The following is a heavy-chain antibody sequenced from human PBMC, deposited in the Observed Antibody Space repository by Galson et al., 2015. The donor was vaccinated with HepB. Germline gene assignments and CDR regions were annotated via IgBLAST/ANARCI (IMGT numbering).Heavy chain of an antibody. J-gene: IGHJ3*02. V-gene: IGHV4-59*08. CDR3: ARHVSNWGSYAPFDI. Sequence: ETLSLTCSVSGGSISNYCWSWIRQPPGKGLEWIGYIFYNGTVNYNPSLKSRLTISVDTSKNQFSLKLKFVTAADTAVFYCARHVSNWGSYAPFDIWGQGIMVTVSS. CDR1: GGSISNYC. D-gene: IGHD7-27*01. CDR2: IFYNGTV.